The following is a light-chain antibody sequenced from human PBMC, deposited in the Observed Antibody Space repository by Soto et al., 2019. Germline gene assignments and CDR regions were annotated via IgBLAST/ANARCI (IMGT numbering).Light chain of an antibody. CDR3: QQRSNWPRT. CDR2: DAS. Sequence: ETVLTQSPATLSLSPGERATLSCRASQDVNSYLAWYQQKPGQAPRLLIYDASNRATGIPARFSGSGSGTDFTLTISSLEPEDFAVYYCQQRSNWPRTFGQGTKVDIK. J-gene: IGKJ1*01. V-gene: IGKV3-11*01. CDR1: QDVNSY.